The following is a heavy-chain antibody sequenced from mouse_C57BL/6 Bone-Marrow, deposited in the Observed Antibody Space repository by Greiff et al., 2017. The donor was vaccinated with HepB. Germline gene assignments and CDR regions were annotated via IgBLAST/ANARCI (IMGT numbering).Heavy chain of an antibody. D-gene: IGHD1-1*01. V-gene: IGHV1-61*01. CDR2: IYPSDSET. CDR3: ARRGSSYWYFDV. Sequence: QVHVKQPGAELVRPGSSVKLSCKASGYTFTSYWMDWVKQRPGQGLEWIGNIYPSDSETHYNQKFKDKATLTVDKSSSTAYKQLSSLTSEDSAVYYCARRGSSYWYFDVWGTGTTVTVSS. CDR1: GYTFTSYW. J-gene: IGHJ1*03.